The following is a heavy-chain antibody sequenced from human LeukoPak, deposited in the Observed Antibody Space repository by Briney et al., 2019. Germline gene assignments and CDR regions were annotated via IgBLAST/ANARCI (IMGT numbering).Heavy chain of an antibody. J-gene: IGHJ4*02. CDR2: INQDGNEK. D-gene: IGHD6-6*01. V-gene: IGHV3-7*01. CDR3: ARIGYTSSSLDY. CDR1: GFTFSNYW. Sequence: GGSLRLSCVASGFTFSNYWMTWVRQAPGEGLEWVANINQDGNEKIYVDSVKGRFTISRDNAKNSLYLQMNSVRAEDTAVFFCARIGYTSSSLDYWGQGTLVPVSS.